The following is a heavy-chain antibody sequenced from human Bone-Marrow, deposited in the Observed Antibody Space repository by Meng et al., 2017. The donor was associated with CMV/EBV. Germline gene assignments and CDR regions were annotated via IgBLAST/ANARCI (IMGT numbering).Heavy chain of an antibody. V-gene: IGHV1-2*02. D-gene: IGHD2-8*01. J-gene: IGHJ4*02. Sequence: ASVKVSCKASGGTFSSYAISWVRQAPGQGLEWMGGIIPNSGGTNYAQKFQGRVTMTRDTSISTAYMELSRLRSDDTAVYYCARSDRNYCTNGVCYKYWGQGTLVTVSS. CDR3: ARSDRNYCTNGVCYKY. CDR2: IIPNSGGT. CDR1: GGTFSSYA.